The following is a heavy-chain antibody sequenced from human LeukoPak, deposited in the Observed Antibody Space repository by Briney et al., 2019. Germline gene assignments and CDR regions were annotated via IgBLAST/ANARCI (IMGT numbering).Heavy chain of an antibody. Sequence: SETLPLTCAVYGGSFSGYYWSWIRQPPGKGLEWIGEINHSGSTNYNPSLKSRVTISVDTSKNQFSLKLSSVAAADTAVYYCARGVGGYCSSTSCYMPDFDYWGQGTLVTVSS. D-gene: IGHD2-2*02. CDR3: ARGVGGYCSSTSCYMPDFDY. J-gene: IGHJ4*02. CDR1: GGSFSGYY. V-gene: IGHV4-34*01. CDR2: INHSGST.